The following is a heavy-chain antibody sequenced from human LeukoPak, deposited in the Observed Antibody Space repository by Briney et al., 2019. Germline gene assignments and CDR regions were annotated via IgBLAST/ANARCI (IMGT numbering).Heavy chain of an antibody. Sequence: SETLSLTCAVHGGSFSGYYWSWIRQPPGKGLEWIGEINHSGSTNYNSSLKSRVTISVDTSKNQFSLYLSSVTAADTAVYYCARPHISNSRYYYMDVWGKGTTVTVSS. V-gene: IGHV4-34*01. CDR3: ARPHISNSRYYYMDV. CDR2: INHSGST. CDR1: GGSFSGYY. D-gene: IGHD2/OR15-2a*01. J-gene: IGHJ6*03.